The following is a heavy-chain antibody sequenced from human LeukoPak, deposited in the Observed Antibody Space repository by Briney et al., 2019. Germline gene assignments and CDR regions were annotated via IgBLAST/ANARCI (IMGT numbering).Heavy chain of an antibody. D-gene: IGHD3-9*01. CDR3: AKDAPVLRYFDWANYYYYMDV. Sequence: GGSLRLSCAASGFTFSSYAMSWVRQAPGKGLEWVSAISGSGGSTYCADSVKGRFAISRDNSKNTLYLQMNSLRAEDTAVYYCAKDAPVLRYFDWANYYYYMDVWGKGTTVTVSS. J-gene: IGHJ6*03. CDR1: GFTFSSYA. V-gene: IGHV3-23*01. CDR2: ISGSGGST.